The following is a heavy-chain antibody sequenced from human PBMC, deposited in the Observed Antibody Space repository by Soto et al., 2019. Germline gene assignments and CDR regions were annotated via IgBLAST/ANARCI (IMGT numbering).Heavy chain of an antibody. CDR3: AREYCDGSRCYSVDY. CDR2: ISTHNVDT. J-gene: IGHJ4*02. V-gene: IGHV1-18*01. CDR1: GYTFTNYG. D-gene: IGHD2-2*01. Sequence: QVQLVQSGAEVKKPGASVKVSCKASGYTFTNYGISWVRQAPGQGLEWMGWISTHNVDTKYAQECQGRVTITTDTSSSTAYMELRSLRSDDTAVYYCAREYCDGSRCYSVDYWGQGTLVTVSS.